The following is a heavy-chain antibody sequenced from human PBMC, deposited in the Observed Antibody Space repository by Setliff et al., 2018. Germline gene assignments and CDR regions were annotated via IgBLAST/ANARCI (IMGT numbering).Heavy chain of an antibody. V-gene: IGHV4-4*07. CDR2: IYTSWST. J-gene: IGHJ6*03. CDR3: ARMSGFQYMDV. D-gene: IGHD3-3*01. Sequence: SETLSLTCSVSGGAVSGDYWTWIRQPAGKGLEWLGQIYTSWSTNYNPSLKGRATLSIDASKRQFSLKLTSVTAADTAVYYCARMSGFQYMDVWGKGTTVTVSS. CDR1: GGAVSGDY.